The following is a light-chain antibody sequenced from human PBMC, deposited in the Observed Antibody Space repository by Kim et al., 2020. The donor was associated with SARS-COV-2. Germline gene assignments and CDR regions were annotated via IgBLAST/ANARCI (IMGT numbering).Light chain of an antibody. CDR3: QQAKRFPLT. CDR1: QDINDY. J-gene: IGKJ4*01. CDR2: AAS. V-gene: IGKV1-12*01. Sequence: DIHMTQSPSSVSASVGDRVTISCRASQDINDYLAWYQHKPGKAPQLLIYAASNLQSGVPSRFSGRGSGTEFTLTISSLQPEDFASYYCQQAKRFPLTCGGGTKVEIK.